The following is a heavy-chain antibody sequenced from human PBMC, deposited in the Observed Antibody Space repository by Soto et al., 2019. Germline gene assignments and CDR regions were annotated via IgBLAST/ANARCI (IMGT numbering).Heavy chain of an antibody. Sequence: SETLSLTCTVSGGSISSSSYYWGWIRQPPGKGLEWIGSIYYSGSTYYNPSLKSRVTISVDTSKNQFSLKLSSVTAADTAVYYCSSGYDILTGYPRGGYYGMDVWGQGTLVTVSS. CDR3: SSGYDILTGYPRGGYYGMDV. V-gene: IGHV4-39*01. J-gene: IGHJ6*02. CDR2: IYYSGST. D-gene: IGHD3-9*01. CDR1: GGSISSSSYY.